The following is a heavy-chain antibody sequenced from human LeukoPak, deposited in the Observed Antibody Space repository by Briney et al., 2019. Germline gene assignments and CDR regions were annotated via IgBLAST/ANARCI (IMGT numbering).Heavy chain of an antibody. CDR2: IYTSTNN. Sequence: PETLSLTCTVSSASISSYYWSWIWQPVGKGLEWIGRIYTSTNNNYNPSFESRVTMSVDTSKNQFSLKLTSVTAADTAVYYCARKRWELRVFDYWGQGTLITVSS. D-gene: IGHD1-26*01. CDR3: ARKRWELRVFDY. J-gene: IGHJ4*02. V-gene: IGHV4-4*07. CDR1: SASISSYY.